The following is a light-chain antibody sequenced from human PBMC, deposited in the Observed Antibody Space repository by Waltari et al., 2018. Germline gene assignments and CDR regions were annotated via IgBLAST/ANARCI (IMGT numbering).Light chain of an antibody. Sequence: SYELTQPPSVSVSPGQTARIHCSGDALPKHSASLYQQKPGQAPVVVKYRDKERPSGIPERFSGASSGTTVTLTISGVQAEDEADYYCQSADHSGNVVFGGGTNLAVL. V-gene: IGLV3-25*03. CDR1: ALPKHS. J-gene: IGLJ2*01. CDR2: RDK. CDR3: QSADHSGNVV.